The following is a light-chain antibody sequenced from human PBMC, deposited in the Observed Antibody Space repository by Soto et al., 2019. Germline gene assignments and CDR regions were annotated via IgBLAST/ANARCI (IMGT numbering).Light chain of an antibody. V-gene: IGKV3-20*01. CDR3: QQYGNSPRYT. Sequence: EIVLTQSPGTLPLSPGETATLSCRASHRAGSHYLAWYQQKLGQGPRLLIYAASRRATGIPERFSGSASGTNFTLTISRLEPEDFAVYYCQQYGNSPRYTFGQGTKLEIK. J-gene: IGKJ2*01. CDR1: HRAGSHY. CDR2: AAS.